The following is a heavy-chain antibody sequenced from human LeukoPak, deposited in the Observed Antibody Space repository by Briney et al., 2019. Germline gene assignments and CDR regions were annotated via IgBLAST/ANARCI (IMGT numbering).Heavy chain of an antibody. J-gene: IGHJ4*02. CDR1: GYTFTGYY. CDR3: AREPHYGYFALPDF. Sequence: ASVQVSCKASGYTFTGYYIHWVRQAPAQGLAWMGWINPNSGGTRYEQQFQGRVTVTRDTSITTAYMELSRLRSDDTAVLYFAREPHYGYFALPDFWGQGTLDSVSS. CDR2: INPNSGGT. V-gene: IGHV1-2*02. D-gene: IGHD4-17*01.